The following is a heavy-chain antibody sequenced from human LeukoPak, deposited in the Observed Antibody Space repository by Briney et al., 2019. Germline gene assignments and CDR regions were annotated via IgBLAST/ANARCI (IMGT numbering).Heavy chain of an antibody. J-gene: IGHJ4*02. CDR2: INHSGST. CDR1: GGSISSSSYY. V-gene: IGHV4-39*07. D-gene: IGHD2-21*02. Sequence: SETLSLTCTVSGGSISSSSYYWGWIRQPPGKGLEWLGEINHSGSTNYNPSLKSRVTISVDTSKNQFSLKLSSVTAADTAVYYCARLGVTYGYYFDYWGQGTLVTVSS. CDR3: ARLGVTYGYYFDY.